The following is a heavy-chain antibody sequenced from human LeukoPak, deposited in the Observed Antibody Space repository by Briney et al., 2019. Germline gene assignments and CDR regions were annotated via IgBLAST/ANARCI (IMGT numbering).Heavy chain of an antibody. CDR3: ARDYDILTGNDY. J-gene: IGHJ4*02. D-gene: IGHD3-9*01. CDR1: GYTFTSYD. CDR2: MNPNSGNT. V-gene: IGHV1-8*01. Sequence: RASVKVSCKAFGYTFTSYDINWVRQATGQGLEWMGWMNPNSGNTGYAQKFQGRVTMTRNTSISTAYMELSRLRSDDTAVYYCARDYDILTGNDYWGQGTLVTVSS.